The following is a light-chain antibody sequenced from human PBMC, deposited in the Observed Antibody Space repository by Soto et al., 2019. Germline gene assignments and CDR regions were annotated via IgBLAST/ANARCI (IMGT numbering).Light chain of an antibody. J-gene: IGKJ5*01. Sequence: EIVMTQSPATLSVSPGERATLSCRASQSVSSNYLAWYQQKPGQAPSLLIYGTSKRATGIPDRFSGSGSETDFTLTISRVAPEDFAVYYCQQFVSSPYTFGQGTRLEIK. V-gene: IGKV3-20*01. CDR2: GTS. CDR3: QQFVSSPYT. CDR1: QSVSSNY.